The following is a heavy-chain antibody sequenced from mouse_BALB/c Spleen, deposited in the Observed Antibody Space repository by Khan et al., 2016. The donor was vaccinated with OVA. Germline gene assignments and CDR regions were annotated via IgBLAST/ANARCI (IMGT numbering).Heavy chain of an antibody. Sequence: EVQLQQSGPELMKPGASVKISCKASGYSFTSYYIHWVKQSHGKSLEWIGYVDPFNGGTSYNQTFKGKATLTVDKSSSTAYMHLSSLTSEDSAVYYCTRHGYVAWFAYWGQGTLVTVSA. D-gene: IGHD2-2*01. CDR1: GYSFTSYY. CDR2: VDPFNGGT. V-gene: IGHV1S135*01. J-gene: IGHJ3*01. CDR3: TRHGYVAWFAY.